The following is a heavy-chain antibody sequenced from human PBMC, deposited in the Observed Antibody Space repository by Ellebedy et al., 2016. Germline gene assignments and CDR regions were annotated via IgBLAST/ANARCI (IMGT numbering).Heavy chain of an antibody. CDR1: GFTFSSYS. CDR2: IYSGGST. V-gene: IGHV3-66*01. J-gene: IGHJ3*02. CDR3: AREPKDAFDI. Sequence: GGSLRLXCAASGFTFSSYSMNWVRQAPGKGLEWVSVIYSGGSTYYADSVKGRFTISRDNSKNTLYLQMNSLRDEDTAVYYCAREPKDAFDIWGQGTMVTVSS.